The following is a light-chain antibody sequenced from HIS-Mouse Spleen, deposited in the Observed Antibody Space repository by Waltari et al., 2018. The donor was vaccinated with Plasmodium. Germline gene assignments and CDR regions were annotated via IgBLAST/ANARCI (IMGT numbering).Light chain of an antibody. CDR2: EDS. J-gene: IGLJ3*02. Sequence: SSELPQPPPVSVSPGQTARITCSGDAVPQKYSSWYQQQSGQAPVLVIYEDSKRPSGIPERFSGSSSGTMATLTISGAQVEDEADYYCYSADSSGNHRVFGGGTKLTVL. V-gene: IGLV3-10*01. CDR1: AVPQKY. CDR3: YSADSSGNHRV.